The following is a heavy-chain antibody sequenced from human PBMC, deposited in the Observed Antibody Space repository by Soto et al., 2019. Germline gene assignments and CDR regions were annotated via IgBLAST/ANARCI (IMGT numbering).Heavy chain of an antibody. CDR1: GGTFRTYG. Sequence: QVQLEQSGAEVEKAGSSVKVSCKASGGTFRTYGINWVRQARGHGLEWMGGIVPAYGAADYAQKFQGRVTITADQSTTTAYMELGSLRSEDTAVYYCARSVWVGALYYGMDVWGQGTPVTVSS. CDR2: IVPAYGAA. CDR3: ARSVWVGALYYGMDV. J-gene: IGHJ6*02. D-gene: IGHD1-26*01. V-gene: IGHV1-69*01.